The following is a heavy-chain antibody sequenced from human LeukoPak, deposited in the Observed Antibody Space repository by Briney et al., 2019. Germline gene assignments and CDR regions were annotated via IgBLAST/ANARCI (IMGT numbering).Heavy chain of an antibody. CDR1: GGSFSGYY. CDR3: ARRRFYDLWSAYYFDY. J-gene: IGHJ4*02. CDR2: INHSGST. Sequence: SETLSLTCAVYGGSFSGYYWGWIRQPPGKGLEWIGEINHSGSTNCSPSLKSRVTISVDTSKNQFSLKLNSVTAADTAVYYCARRRFYDLWSAYYFDYWGRGTLVTVSS. V-gene: IGHV4-34*01. D-gene: IGHD3-3*01.